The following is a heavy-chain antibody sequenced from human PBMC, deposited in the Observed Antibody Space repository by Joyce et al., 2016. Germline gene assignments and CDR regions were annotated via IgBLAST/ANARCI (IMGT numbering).Heavy chain of an antibody. CDR3: ARDEVGKNLQLVLLYF. J-gene: IGHJ4*01. Sequence: QVQLVQSGAEVKRPGASVKISCKASGYTFTSYYIHWIRKAPGHGQGWMGRFDPRNGDVESAEKCQGRFTMSRDTSIATAYLEISGLTSDDTAVYFCARDEVGKNLQLVLLYFWGQGSLISVSS. V-gene: IGHV1-2*06. CDR2: FDPRNGDV. D-gene: IGHD1-1*01. CDR1: GYTFTSYY.